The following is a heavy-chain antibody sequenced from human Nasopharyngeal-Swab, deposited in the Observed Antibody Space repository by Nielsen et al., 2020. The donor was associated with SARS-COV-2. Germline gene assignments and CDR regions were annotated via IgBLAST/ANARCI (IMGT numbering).Heavy chain of an antibody. CDR2: IDPSDSYT. CDR1: GYSFTSYW. CDR3: ARLSTSGLIAAAGSPSDY. Sequence: GESLKISCKGSGYSFTSYWISWVRQMPGKGLEWMGRIDPSDSYTNYSPSFQGHVTISADKSISTAYLQWSSLKASDTAMYYCARLSTSGLIAAAGSPSDYWGQGTLVTVSS. J-gene: IGHJ4*02. V-gene: IGHV5-10-1*01. D-gene: IGHD6-13*01.